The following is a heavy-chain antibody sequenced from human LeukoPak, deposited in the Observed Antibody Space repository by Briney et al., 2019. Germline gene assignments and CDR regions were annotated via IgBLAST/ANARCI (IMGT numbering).Heavy chain of an antibody. Sequence: GGSLRLSCAASGFTFSSYAMSWVRQAPGTGLEWVSGISGSGGRTFNADSVKGRFTITRDNSKNTLYLQMNSLRAEDTAVYYCAKARYYYDSSAWGQGTLVTVSS. J-gene: IGHJ5*02. V-gene: IGHV3-23*01. CDR1: GFTFSSYA. D-gene: IGHD3-22*01. CDR3: AKARYYYDSSA. CDR2: ISGSGGRT.